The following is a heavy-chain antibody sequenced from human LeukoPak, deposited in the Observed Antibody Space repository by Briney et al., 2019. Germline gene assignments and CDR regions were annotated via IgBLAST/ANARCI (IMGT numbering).Heavy chain of an antibody. CDR3: AMDEHQFYHSSTGRFDY. J-gene: IGHJ4*02. Sequence: GGSLRLSCAASGFTFSYYWMGWVRQAPGKGVEWVANIKQDASEEYYVDSVKGRFTISRDNAKNSLYLQMDSLRAEDTAVYYCAMDEHQFYHSSTGRFDYWGQGTPVTVSS. V-gene: IGHV3-7*04. CDR1: GFTFSYYW. CDR2: IKQDASEE. D-gene: IGHD2-8*02.